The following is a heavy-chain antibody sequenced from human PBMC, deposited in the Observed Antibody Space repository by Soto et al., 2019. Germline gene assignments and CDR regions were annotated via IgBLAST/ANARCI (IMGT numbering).Heavy chain of an antibody. Sequence: QVQLVQSGAEVKKPGSSVKVSCKASGGTFSSYTISWVRQAPGQGLEWMGRIIPILGIANYAQKFQGRVTITADKSTSTAYMELSSLRSEDTAVYYCAVIQENVAVAGTDTFDYWGQGTLVTVSS. CDR2: IIPILGIA. V-gene: IGHV1-69*02. D-gene: IGHD6-19*01. CDR1: GGTFSSYT. J-gene: IGHJ4*02. CDR3: AVIQENVAVAGTDTFDY.